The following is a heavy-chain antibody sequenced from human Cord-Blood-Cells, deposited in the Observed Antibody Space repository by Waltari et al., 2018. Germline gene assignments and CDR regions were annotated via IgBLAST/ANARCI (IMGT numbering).Heavy chain of an antibody. CDR1: GFTFSSYW. CDR2: IKEDVSGK. D-gene: IGHD2-2*01. J-gene: IGHJ4*02. Sequence: EVQLVESGGGLVQPGGSLRLSCAAPGFTFSSYWMSWVRKAPGKGGEWVANIKEDVSGKYYVDSVKGRFTLFRDKAENSLYLQMNSLRAEDTAVYYCAGYSSTSCFDYWGQGTMVTVSS. V-gene: IGHV3-7*01. CDR3: AGYSSTSCFDY.